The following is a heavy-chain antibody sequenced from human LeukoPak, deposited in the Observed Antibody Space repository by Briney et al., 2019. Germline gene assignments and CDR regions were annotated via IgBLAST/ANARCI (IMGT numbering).Heavy chain of an antibody. Sequence: VASVKVSCKASGYTFTGYYMHWVRQAPGQGLEWLGWINPNSGGTNYAQKFQGRVTMTRDTSISTAYMELSRLRSDDTAVYYCARDLYSSSWYYWFDPWGQGTLVTVSS. CDR2: INPNSGGT. V-gene: IGHV1-2*02. CDR3: ARDLYSSSWYYWFDP. D-gene: IGHD6-13*01. J-gene: IGHJ5*02. CDR1: GYTFTGYY.